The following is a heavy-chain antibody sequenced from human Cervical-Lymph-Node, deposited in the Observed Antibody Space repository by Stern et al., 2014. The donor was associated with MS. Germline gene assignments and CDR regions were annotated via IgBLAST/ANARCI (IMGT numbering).Heavy chain of an antibody. Sequence: EVQLVESGGGLIQPGGSLRLSCAASGFTVSSNYMSWVRQAPGKGLEWVSVIYSGGSTYYADPVKGRFTIARDNAKNTLYLQMNSLRAEDTAVYYCARDIVVVVAATYYYYGMDVWGQGTTVTVSS. CDR2: IYSGGST. V-gene: IGHV3-53*01. D-gene: IGHD2-15*01. CDR3: ARDIVVVVAATYYYYGMDV. J-gene: IGHJ6*02. CDR1: GFTVSSNY.